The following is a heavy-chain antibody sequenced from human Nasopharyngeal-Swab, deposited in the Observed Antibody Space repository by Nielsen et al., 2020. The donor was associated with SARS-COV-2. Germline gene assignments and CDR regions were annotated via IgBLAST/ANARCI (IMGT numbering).Heavy chain of an antibody. D-gene: IGHD4-17*01. Sequence: SKTLSLTCAVYGGSFSAYYWTWIRQPPGKGLEWIGEINHSGSTNYNPSLKSRVTLSVDTSKNQFSLKLTSVTAADTAVYYCARGYAWYFDLWGRGTLVTVSS. CDR2: INHSGST. CDR3: ARGYAWYFDL. J-gene: IGHJ2*01. V-gene: IGHV4-34*01. CDR1: GGSFSAYY.